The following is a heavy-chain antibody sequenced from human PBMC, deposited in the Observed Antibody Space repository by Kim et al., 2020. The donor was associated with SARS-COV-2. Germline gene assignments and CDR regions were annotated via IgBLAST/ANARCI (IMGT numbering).Heavy chain of an antibody. CDR3: ARAYLGIAVAGPQYNWFDP. J-gene: IGHJ5*02. CDR1: GGSISSSNW. CDR2: IYHSGST. V-gene: IGHV4-4*02. Sequence: SETLSLTCAVSGGSISSSNWWSWVRQPPGKGLEWIGEIYHSGSTNYNPSLKSRVTISVDKSKNQFSLKLSSVTAADTAVYYCARAYLGIAVAGPQYNWFDPWGQGTLVTVSS. D-gene: IGHD6-19*01.